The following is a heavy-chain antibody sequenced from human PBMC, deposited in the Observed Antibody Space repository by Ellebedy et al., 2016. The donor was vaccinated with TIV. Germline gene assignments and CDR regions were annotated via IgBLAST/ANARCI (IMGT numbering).Heavy chain of an antibody. CDR2: ISNRDGIV. Sequence: GESLKISCAASGFIFNTYSMNWVRQAPGKRLEWISYISNRDGIVYYADPVEGRFTISRDDARNSLSLQMNSLRDEDTAIYYCVRDAAGTQGTYWYFDLWGRGTLVTVSS. J-gene: IGHJ2*01. D-gene: IGHD3-10*01. V-gene: IGHV3-48*02. CDR1: GFIFNTYS. CDR3: VRDAAGTQGTYWYFDL.